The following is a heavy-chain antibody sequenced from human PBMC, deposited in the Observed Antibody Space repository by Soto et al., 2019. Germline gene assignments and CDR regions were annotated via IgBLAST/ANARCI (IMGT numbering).Heavy chain of an antibody. CDR2: INHSGST. CDR1: GGSFSGYY. CDR3: ARVLSGYVGDAFDI. J-gene: IGHJ3*02. Sequence: SETLSLTCAVYGGSFSGYYWSWIRQPPGKGLEWIGEINHSGSTNYNPSLKSRVTISVDTSKNQFSLKLSSVTAADTAVYYCARVLSGYVGDAFDIWGQGTMVNVS. D-gene: IGHD5-12*01. V-gene: IGHV4-34*01.